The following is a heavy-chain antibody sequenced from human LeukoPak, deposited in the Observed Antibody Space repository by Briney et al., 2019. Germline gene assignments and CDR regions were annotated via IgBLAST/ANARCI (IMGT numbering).Heavy chain of an antibody. V-gene: IGHV4-59*08. CDR3: ARGEEQRWYSYGMDV. CDR2: IYYSGST. Sequence: SETLSLTCTVSGGSISSYYWSWIRQPPGKGLGWVGYIYYSGSTYYNPSLKSRVTISVDTSKNQFSLKLSSVTAADTAVYYCARGEEQRWYSYGMDVWGKGTTVTVSS. CDR1: GGSISSYY. J-gene: IGHJ6*04. D-gene: IGHD5-24*01.